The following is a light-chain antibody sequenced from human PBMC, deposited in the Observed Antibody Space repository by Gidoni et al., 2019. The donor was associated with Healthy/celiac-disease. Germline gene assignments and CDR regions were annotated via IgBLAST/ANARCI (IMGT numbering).Light chain of an antibody. J-gene: IGKJ3*01. V-gene: IGKV1-9*01. CDR3: RQLNNYPPFT. Sequence: IQLTQSPSSLSASVGDRVAITCRASQGTSSDLACCLQKPGKAPKILIYAASTFQSRVPSRFCGGSSATDFTLTIISLQPEDFATYYYRQLNNYPPFTFGPGTKVDIK. CDR1: QGTSSD. CDR2: AAS.